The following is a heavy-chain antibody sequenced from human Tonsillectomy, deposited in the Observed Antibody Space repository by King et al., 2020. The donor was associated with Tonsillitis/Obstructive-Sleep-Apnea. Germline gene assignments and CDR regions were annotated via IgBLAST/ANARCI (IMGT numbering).Heavy chain of an antibody. CDR3: ARGSTMVRGVLRYYYYYMDV. J-gene: IGHJ6*03. CDR1: GGSVSSRTYY. V-gene: IGHV4-61*01. D-gene: IGHD3-10*01. Sequence: QLQESGPGLVKPSETLSLTCTVSGGSVSSRTYYWSWIRQPPGKGLEWSGCIYYTWRTNYNPPPKSRITISVDTSKNQCSLKMNSVTAADTAVYYCARGSTMVRGVLRYYYYYMDVWGKGTTVTVSS. CDR2: IYYTWRT.